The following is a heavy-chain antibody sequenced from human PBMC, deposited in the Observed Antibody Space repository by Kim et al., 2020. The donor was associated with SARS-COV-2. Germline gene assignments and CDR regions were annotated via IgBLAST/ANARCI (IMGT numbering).Heavy chain of an antibody. CDR3: ARLTYYYGSGSYCDC. V-gene: IGHV4-39*01. CDR1: GGSISSSSYY. CDR2: IYYSGST. D-gene: IGHD3-10*01. Sequence: SETLSLTCTVSGGSISSSSYYWGWIRQPPGKGLEWIGSIYYSGSTYYNPSLKSRVTISVDTSKNQFSLKLSSVTAANTAVYYCARLTYYYGSGSYCDCWGQGTLVTVSS. J-gene: IGHJ4*02.